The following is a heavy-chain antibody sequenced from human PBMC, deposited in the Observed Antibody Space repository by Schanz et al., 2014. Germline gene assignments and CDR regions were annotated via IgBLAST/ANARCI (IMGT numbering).Heavy chain of an antibody. V-gene: IGHV3-23*04. Sequence: EVQLVESGGGLVQPGGSLRLSCAASGFTFSSYAMSWVRQAPGKGLEWVSAISGSGGSTYYADSVKGRFTVSRDNSKSTLYVEMNSLRPEDTAVYYCARGRVLESWGQGTLVTVSS. D-gene: IGHD1-1*01. CDR1: GFTFSSYA. J-gene: IGHJ5*02. CDR2: ISGSGGST. CDR3: ARGRVLES.